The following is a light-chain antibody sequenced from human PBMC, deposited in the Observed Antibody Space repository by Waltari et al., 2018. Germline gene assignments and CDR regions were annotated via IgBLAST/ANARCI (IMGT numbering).Light chain of an antibody. J-gene: IGLJ3*02. CDR2: DVD. CDR1: SSDVISDNH. V-gene: IGLV2-14*03. Sequence: QSALTQPASVSGSPGQSITISCTATSSDVISDNHVSWYQQHPSKAPKVMIYDVDNRPSGVSNRFSGSRSGNTASLTISGLQAEDEADYYCSSYTSSSTWVFGGGTRLTVL. CDR3: SSYTSSSTWV.